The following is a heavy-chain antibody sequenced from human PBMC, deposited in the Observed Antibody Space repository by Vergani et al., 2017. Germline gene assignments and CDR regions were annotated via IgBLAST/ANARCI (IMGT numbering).Heavy chain of an antibody. CDR3: ARGDYGILTGYRY. D-gene: IGHD3-9*01. J-gene: IGHJ4*02. CDR2: INPSGGHT. V-gene: IGHV1-46*03. CDR1: GYTFSNYY. Sequence: QVQVVQSGAEVKKSGASVKVSCMTSGYTFSNYYMHWVRQAPGQGLEWMGIINPSGGHTNYAQKFQGRVTMTRDTTTSTVYMVLSSLRSDDTAIYYCARGDYGILTGYRYWGQGTLVTVSA.